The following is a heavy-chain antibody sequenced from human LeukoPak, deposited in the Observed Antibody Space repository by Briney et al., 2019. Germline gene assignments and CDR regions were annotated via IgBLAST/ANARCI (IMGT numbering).Heavy chain of an antibody. Sequence: ASVKVSCKASGGTFSSYAISWVRQAPGQGLEWMGGIIPIFGTANYAQKFQGRVTTTADESTSTAYMELNGLRSEDTAVYYCARGKAVADYYYYYGMDVWGKGTTVTVSS. CDR3: ARGKAVADYYYYYGMDV. D-gene: IGHD6-19*01. CDR1: GGTFSSYA. CDR2: IIPIFGTA. V-gene: IGHV1-69*13. J-gene: IGHJ6*04.